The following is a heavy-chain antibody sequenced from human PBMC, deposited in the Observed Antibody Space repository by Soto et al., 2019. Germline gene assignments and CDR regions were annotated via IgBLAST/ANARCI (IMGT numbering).Heavy chain of an antibody. CDR3: LKPGDSSGWYDYY. CDR2: ISSNGGST. CDR1: GFTFSSYA. J-gene: IGHJ4*02. Sequence: GGSLRLSCSASGFTFSSYAMHWVRQAPGKGLEYVSAISSNGGSTYYADSVKGRFTISRDNSKNTLYLQMSSLRAEDTAVYYCLKPGDSSGWYDYYWGQGTLVTVS. D-gene: IGHD6-19*01. V-gene: IGHV3-64D*08.